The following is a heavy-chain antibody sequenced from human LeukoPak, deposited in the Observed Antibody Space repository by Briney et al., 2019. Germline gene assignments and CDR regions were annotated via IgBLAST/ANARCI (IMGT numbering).Heavy chain of an antibody. J-gene: IGHJ4*02. CDR2: ISSSSSYI. CDR3: AKDGYYDFWSGQNAFDY. Sequence: PGGSLRLSCAASGFTFSSYSMNWVRQAPGKGLEWVSSISSSSSYIYYADSVKGRFTISRDNAKNSLYLQMNSLRAEDTAVYYCAKDGYYDFWSGQNAFDYWGQGTLVTVSS. D-gene: IGHD3-3*01. CDR1: GFTFSSYS. V-gene: IGHV3-21*04.